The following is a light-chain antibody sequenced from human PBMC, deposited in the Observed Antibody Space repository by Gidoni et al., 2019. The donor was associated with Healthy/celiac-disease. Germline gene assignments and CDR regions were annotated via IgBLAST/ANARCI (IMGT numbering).Light chain of an antibody. CDR1: QSISSY. J-gene: IGKJ1*01. Sequence: DIQMTQSPSSLSASVGDRVTITCRASQSISSYLNWYQQKPGKAPKLLIYAASSLQSGVTSRFSGSGSGTDFTLTISSQQPEDFATYYCQQSYSTPWTFGQGTKVEIK. CDR2: AAS. V-gene: IGKV1-39*01. CDR3: QQSYSTPWT.